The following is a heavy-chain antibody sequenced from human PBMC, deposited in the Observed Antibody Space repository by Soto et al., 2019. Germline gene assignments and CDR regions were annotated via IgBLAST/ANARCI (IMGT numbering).Heavy chain of an antibody. Sequence: EVQLVESGGGLVQPGGSLRLSCAASGFTFSTYWMSWVRQAPGKGLEWVANIKQDGSEKNYVGSVKGRFTISRDNAKNSLYLQMNSVRAEDTAVYYCARDDGGALDYWGQGTLVTVSS. V-gene: IGHV3-7*01. CDR1: GFTFSTYW. CDR3: ARDDGGALDY. D-gene: IGHD6-25*01. J-gene: IGHJ4*02. CDR2: IKQDGSEK.